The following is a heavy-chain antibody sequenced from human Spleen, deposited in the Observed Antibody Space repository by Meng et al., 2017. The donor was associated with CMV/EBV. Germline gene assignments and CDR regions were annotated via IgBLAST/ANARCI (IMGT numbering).Heavy chain of an antibody. CDR1: GFTFSSYW. V-gene: IGHV3-7*01. CDR3: AREDILTGYPPYYYGMDV. J-gene: IGHJ6*02. CDR2: IKQDGSEK. Sequence: GESLKISCAASGFTFSSYWMSWVRQAPGKGLEWVANIKQDGSEKYYVDSVKGRFTISRDNAKNSLYLQMNSLRAEDTAVYYCAREDILTGYPPYYYGMDVWGQGTTVTVSS. D-gene: IGHD3-9*01.